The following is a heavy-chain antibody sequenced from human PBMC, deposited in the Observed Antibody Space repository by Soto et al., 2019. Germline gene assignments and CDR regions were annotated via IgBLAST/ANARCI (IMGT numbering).Heavy chain of an antibody. Sequence: ASVKVSCKASVFSVDTTYCIHWVRRAPGQGLEWMGSINPNSGDTNYAQNFQGRVTMTRDTSISTAYMEVSSLTSDDTAVYYCGSPRSGPSPDVGHWGHGAVVTVSS. CDR1: VFSVDTTYC. D-gene: IGHD2-15*01. J-gene: IGHJ4*01. V-gene: IGHV1-2*02. CDR2: INPNSGDT. CDR3: GSPRSGPSPDVGH.